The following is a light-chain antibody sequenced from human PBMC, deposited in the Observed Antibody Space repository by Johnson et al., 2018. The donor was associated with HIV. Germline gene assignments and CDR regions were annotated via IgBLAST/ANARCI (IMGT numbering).Light chain of an antibody. CDR2: DNN. J-gene: IGLJ1*01. Sequence: QPVLTQPPSVSAAPGQTVTISCSGSSSNIGNNYVSWYQQLPGTAPKLLIYDNNKRPSGIPDRFSGSKSGTSATLAITGLQTGDEADYYCGAWDTSLGAQYVFGSGTKVTVL. CDR1: SSNIGNNY. CDR3: GAWDTSLGAQYV. V-gene: IGLV1-51*01.